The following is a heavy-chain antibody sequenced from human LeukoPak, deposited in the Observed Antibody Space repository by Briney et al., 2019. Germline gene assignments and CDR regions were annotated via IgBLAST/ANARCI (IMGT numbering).Heavy chain of an antibody. D-gene: IGHD3-22*01. CDR1: GFTFGSYA. Sequence: GGSLRLSCAASGFTFGSYAMSWVRQAPGKGLEWVSAISGSGGSTYYADSVKGRFTISRDNSKNTLYLQMNSLRAEDTAVYYCAKVSSLYYDSSGYYYFDYWGQGTLVTVSS. CDR3: AKVSSLYYDSSGYYYFDY. V-gene: IGHV3-23*01. CDR2: ISGSGGST. J-gene: IGHJ4*02.